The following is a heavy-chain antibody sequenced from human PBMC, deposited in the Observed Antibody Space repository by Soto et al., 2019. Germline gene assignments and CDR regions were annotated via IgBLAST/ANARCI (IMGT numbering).Heavy chain of an antibody. D-gene: IGHD3-3*01. CDR2: ISYDGSNK. J-gene: IGHJ4*02. CDR1: GFTFSSYG. Sequence: QVQLVESGGGVVQPGRSLRLSCAASGFTFSSYGMHWVRQAPGKGLEWVAVISYDGSNKYYADSVKGRFTISRDNSKNTMYLQMNSLSAEDTAVYYCAKADRVTIFGVVGDYWGQGPLVTVSS. CDR3: AKADRVTIFGVVGDY. V-gene: IGHV3-30*18.